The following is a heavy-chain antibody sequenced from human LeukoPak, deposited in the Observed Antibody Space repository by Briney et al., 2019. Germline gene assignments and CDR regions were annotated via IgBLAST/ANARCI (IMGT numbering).Heavy chain of an antibody. CDR1: GFTFSNAW. CDR3: TTDPRGDQYLQGFDY. Sequence: GGSLRLSCAASGFTFSNAWMSWVRQAPGKGLGWVGRIKSKTDGGTTDYAAPVKGRFTISRDDSKNTLYLQMNSLKTEDTAVYYCTTDPRGDQYLQGFDYWGQGTLVTVSS. J-gene: IGHJ4*02. V-gene: IGHV3-15*01. CDR2: IKSKTDGGTT. D-gene: IGHD2-21*02.